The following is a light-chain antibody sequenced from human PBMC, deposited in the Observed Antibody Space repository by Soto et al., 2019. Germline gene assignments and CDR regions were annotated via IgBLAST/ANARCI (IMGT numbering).Light chain of an antibody. J-gene: IGKJ2*01. CDR1: QGISSA. CDR2: DAS. Sequence: AIQLTQSPSSLSASVGDRVTITCRASQGISSALAWYQQKPGKAPKLLIYDASSLESGVPSRFSGSGSETYFTLTIISLQPEDFATYYCQQFNSYPPTFGQGTKLEIK. V-gene: IGKV1-13*02. CDR3: QQFNSYPPT.